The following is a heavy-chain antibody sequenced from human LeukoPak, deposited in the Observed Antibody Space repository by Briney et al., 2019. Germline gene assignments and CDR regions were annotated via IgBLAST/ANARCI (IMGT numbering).Heavy chain of an antibody. CDR1: GGSISSYY. Sequence: PSETLSLTCTVSGGSISSYYWSWIRQPPGKGLEWIGYIYYSGSTNYNPSLKSRVTTSVDTSKNQFSLKLSSVTAADTAVYYCAREAGYDYVWGSYNPSGFDYWGQGTLVTVSS. CDR2: IYYSGST. D-gene: IGHD3-16*01. CDR3: AREAGYDYVWGSYNPSGFDY. J-gene: IGHJ4*02. V-gene: IGHV4-59*01.